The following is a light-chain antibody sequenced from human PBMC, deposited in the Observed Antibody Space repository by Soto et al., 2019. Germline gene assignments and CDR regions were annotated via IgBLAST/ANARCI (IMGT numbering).Light chain of an antibody. Sequence: DIQMTQSRSTLSASVGDRVTITCRASQSISSWLAWYQQKPGKAPKLLIYKASSLESGVPARFSGSGSGTEFTLTISSLQPDDFATYYCQQCNSYCRTFGQGTKVEIK. CDR3: QQCNSYCRT. V-gene: IGKV1-5*03. CDR1: QSISSW. CDR2: KAS. J-gene: IGKJ1*01.